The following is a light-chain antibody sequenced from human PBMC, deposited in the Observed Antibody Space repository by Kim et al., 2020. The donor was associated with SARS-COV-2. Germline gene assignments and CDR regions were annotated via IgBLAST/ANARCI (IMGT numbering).Light chain of an antibody. V-gene: IGKV1-5*02. CDR2: DAS. CDR1: ESINAW. Sequence: AFVGDRVTIIRRASESINAWLAWYQQKPGNAPHLLTYDASSLESGVPSRFSGSGSGTDFTLTISSLQPDDFATYYCQQYNGYVLTFGGGTKVDIK. J-gene: IGKJ4*01. CDR3: QQYNGYVLT.